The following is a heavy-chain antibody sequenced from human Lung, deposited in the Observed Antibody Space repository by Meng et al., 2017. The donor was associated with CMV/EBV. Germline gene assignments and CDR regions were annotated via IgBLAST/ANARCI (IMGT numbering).Heavy chain of an antibody. Sequence: SCAASGFTFDDYAMHWVRQAPGKGLEWVSGISWNSGSIGYADSVKGRFTISRDNAKNSLYLQMNSLRAEDTALYCCAKADIVVVPAGAFDIWGQGTMVTVSS. J-gene: IGHJ3*02. CDR2: ISWNSGSI. CDR1: GFTFDDYA. V-gene: IGHV3-9*01. CDR3: AKADIVVVPAGAFDI. D-gene: IGHD2-2*01.